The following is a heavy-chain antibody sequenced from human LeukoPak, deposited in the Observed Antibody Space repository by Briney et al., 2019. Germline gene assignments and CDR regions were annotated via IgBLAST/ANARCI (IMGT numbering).Heavy chain of an antibody. CDR2: ISGDGGST. J-gene: IGHJ4*02. CDR1: GFTFDDYA. Sequence: GGSLRLSCAASGFTFDDYAMHWVRQAPGKGLEWVSLISGDGGSTYYADSVKGRFTISRDNSKNSLYLQMSSLRTEDTALYYCAKGVAAAGTAPRAYFDYWGQGTLVTVSS. CDR3: AKGVAAAGTAPRAYFDY. V-gene: IGHV3-43*02. D-gene: IGHD6-13*01.